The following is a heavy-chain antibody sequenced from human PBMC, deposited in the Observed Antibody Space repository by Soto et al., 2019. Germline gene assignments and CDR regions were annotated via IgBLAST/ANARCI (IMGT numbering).Heavy chain of an antibody. V-gene: IGHV3-33*01. CDR3: ARDRFGKTESSGWPDY. CDR1: GFTFSSYG. D-gene: IGHD6-19*01. J-gene: IGHJ4*02. CDR2: IWYDGSNK. Sequence: QVQLVESGGGVVQPGRSLRLSCAASGFTFSSYGMHWVRQAPGKGLEWVVVIWYDGSNKYYADSVKGRFTISKDNSKNTLYLQMNGLRAEDTAVYYCARDRFGKTESSGWPDYWGQGTLVTVSS.